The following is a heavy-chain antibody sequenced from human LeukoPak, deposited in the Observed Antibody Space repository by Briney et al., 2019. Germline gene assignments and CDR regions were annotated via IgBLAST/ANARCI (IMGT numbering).Heavy chain of an antibody. V-gene: IGHV4-4*07. CDR3: AGDYDFWSGYSNY. J-gene: IGHJ4*02. Sequence: SETLSLTCTVSGGSISSYYWSWIRQPAGKGLEWIGRIYTSGSTNYNPSLKSRVTMSVDTSKNQFSLKLSSVTAADTAVYYCAGDYDFWSGYSNYWWQGTLVTVSS. D-gene: IGHD3-3*01. CDR1: GGSISSYY. CDR2: IYTSGST.